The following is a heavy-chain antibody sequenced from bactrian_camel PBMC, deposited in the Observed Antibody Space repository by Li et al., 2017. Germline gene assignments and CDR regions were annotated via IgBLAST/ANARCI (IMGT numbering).Heavy chain of an antibody. CDR2: IYTDGIT. CDR3: AAVSGY. Sequence: VQLVESGGGLVQPGGSLRLSCAASGFTFSAYAMSWVRQAPGKGLEWVSNIYTDGITHYADSVKGRFTISKDNAKSTLYLQMNSLKPEDTAVYFCAAVSGYWGQGTQVTVS. J-gene: IGHJ6*01. V-gene: IGHV3S10*01. CDR1: GFTFSAYA.